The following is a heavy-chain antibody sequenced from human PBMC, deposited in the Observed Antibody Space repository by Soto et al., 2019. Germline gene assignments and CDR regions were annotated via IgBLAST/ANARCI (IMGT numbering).Heavy chain of an antibody. CDR2: IYYSGST. CDR3: ARQERYYDILTGYAKDYYYGMDG. V-gene: IGHV4-39*01. CDR1: GGSISSSSYY. Sequence: SETLSLTCTVSGGSISSSSYYWGWIRQPPGKGLEWIGSIYYSGSTYYNPSLKSRVTISVDTSKNQFSLKLSSVTAADTAVYYCARQERYYDILTGYAKDYYYGMDGWVKGTTVTVSS. D-gene: IGHD3-9*01. J-gene: IGHJ6*04.